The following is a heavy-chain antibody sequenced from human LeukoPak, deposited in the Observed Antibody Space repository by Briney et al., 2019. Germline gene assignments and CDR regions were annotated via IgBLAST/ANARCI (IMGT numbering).Heavy chain of an antibody. J-gene: IGHJ4*02. Sequence: SSETLSLTCTVSGGSFTSYYWGWIRQPPGKGLEWIGSIYYSGSAYYNPSLKSRVTVSVDTSKNQFSLKLSSVTAADTAVYYCASYYDFWSGYRYWGQGTLVTISS. CDR1: GGSFTSYY. CDR3: ASYYDFWSGYRY. D-gene: IGHD3-3*01. CDR2: IYYSGSA. V-gene: IGHV4-39*07.